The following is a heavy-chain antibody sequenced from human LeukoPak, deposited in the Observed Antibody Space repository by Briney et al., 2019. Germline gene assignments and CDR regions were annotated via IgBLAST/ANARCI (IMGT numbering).Heavy chain of an antibody. V-gene: IGHV1-2*02. Sequence: PGASVKVSCKASGYTFTGYYMHWVRQAPGQGLEWMGWINPNSGGTNYAQKFQGRVTMTRDTSTSTVYMELSSLRSEDTAVYYCARGPEDIVVVAFDYWGQGTLVTVSS. J-gene: IGHJ4*02. CDR3: ARGPEDIVVVAFDY. D-gene: IGHD2-15*01. CDR1: GYTFTGYY. CDR2: INPNSGGT.